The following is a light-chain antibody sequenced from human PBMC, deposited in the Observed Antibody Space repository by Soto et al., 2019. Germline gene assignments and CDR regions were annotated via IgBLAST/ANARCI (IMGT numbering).Light chain of an antibody. Sequence: DIVLTQSAATLSLSPGERATLSCMASQSVSSYLAWYHQKPGQAPRLLIYDASNRATGIPARFSGSGSGTDFTLTISRLEPEDVAVYYCQQYGSSPVAFGQGTKVDIK. CDR3: QQYGSSPVA. CDR1: QSVSSY. V-gene: IGKV3-20*01. J-gene: IGKJ1*01. CDR2: DAS.